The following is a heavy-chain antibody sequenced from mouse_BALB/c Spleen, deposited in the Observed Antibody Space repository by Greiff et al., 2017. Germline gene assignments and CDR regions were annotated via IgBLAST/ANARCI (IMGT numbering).Heavy chain of an antibody. CDR1: GYTFTSYW. V-gene: IGHV1S81*02. CDR2: INPSNGRT. CDR3: ARRLGYAMDY. D-gene: IGHD4-1*01. Sequence: QVQLQQPGAELVKPGASVKPGASGYTFTSYWMHWVKQRPGQGLEWIGEINPSNGRTNYNEKFKSKATLTVDKSSSTAYMQLSSLTSEDSAVYYCARRLGYAMDYWGQGTSVTVSS. J-gene: IGHJ4*01.